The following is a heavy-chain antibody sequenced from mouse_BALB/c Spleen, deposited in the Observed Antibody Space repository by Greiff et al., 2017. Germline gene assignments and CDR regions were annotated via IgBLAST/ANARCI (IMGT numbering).Heavy chain of an antibody. V-gene: IGHV1-80*01. Sequence: QVQLQQSGAELVRPGSSVKISCKASGYAFSSYWMNWVKQRPGQGLEWIGQIYPGDGDTNYNGKFKGKATLTADKSSSTAYMQLSSLTSEDSAVYFCARLFWDSFAYWGQGTLVTVSA. CDR3: ARLFWDSFAY. D-gene: IGHD4-1*01. CDR1: GYAFSSYW. CDR2: IYPGDGDT. J-gene: IGHJ3*01.